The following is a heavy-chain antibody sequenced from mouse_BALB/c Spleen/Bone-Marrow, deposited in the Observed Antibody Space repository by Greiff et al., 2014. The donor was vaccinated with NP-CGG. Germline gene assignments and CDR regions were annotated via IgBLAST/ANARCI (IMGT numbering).Heavy chain of an antibody. CDR2: INPYNDGT. D-gene: IGHD2-2*01. V-gene: IGHV1-14*01. CDR1: GYTFTSYV. CDR3: ARSLYGYDWYFDV. J-gene: IGHJ1*01. Sequence: LVESGPELVKPGASVKMSCKASGYTFTSYVVHWVKQKPGQGLEWIGYINPYNDGTKYNEKFKGKATLTSDKSSSTAYMELSSLTSEDSAVYYCARSLYGYDWYFDVWGAGTTVTVSS.